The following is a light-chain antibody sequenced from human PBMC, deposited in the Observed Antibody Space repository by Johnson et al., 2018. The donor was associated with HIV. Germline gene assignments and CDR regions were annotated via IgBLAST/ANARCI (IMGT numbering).Light chain of an antibody. CDR3: GTWDSSLSVYV. CDR2: DNN. Sequence: SVLTQPPSVSAAPGQKVTISCSGSNSNIGNNYVSWYQQFPGTAPKLLIYDNNKRPSGIPDRFSGSKSGTSATLGISGLQTGDEADYYCGTWDSSLSVYVFGTGTKVTVL. V-gene: IGLV1-51*01. CDR1: NSNIGNNY. J-gene: IGLJ1*01.